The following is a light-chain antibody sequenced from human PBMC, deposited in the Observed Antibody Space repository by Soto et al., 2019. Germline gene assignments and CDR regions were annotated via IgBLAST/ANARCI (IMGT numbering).Light chain of an antibody. CDR1: SSDVGGSGL. J-gene: IGLJ3*02. V-gene: IGLV2-23*01. CDR2: EGF. Sequence: QSALTQPASVSGSPAQSITISCTGSSSDVGGSGLVSWYQFHPGKAPKLLIFEGFKRPSGVSNRFSGSKSGNTASLTISGLQAEDEADYYCCSYAGTSTVFGGGTKLTVL. CDR3: CSYAGTSTV.